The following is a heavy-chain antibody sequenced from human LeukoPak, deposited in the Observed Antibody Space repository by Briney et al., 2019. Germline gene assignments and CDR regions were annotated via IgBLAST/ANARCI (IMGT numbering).Heavy chain of an antibody. J-gene: IGHJ4*02. V-gene: IGHV4-39*01. Sequence: SETLSLTCTVSGGSITSSSYYWGWIRQPPGKGLEWIGNIYSGGSTFNNPSLKSRVTINVDTSKNQFSLKLSSVTASDTAVYYCARVTVGFDYWGQGTLVTVSS. CDR1: GGSITSSSYY. D-gene: IGHD4-11*01. CDR2: IYSGGST. CDR3: ARVTVGFDY.